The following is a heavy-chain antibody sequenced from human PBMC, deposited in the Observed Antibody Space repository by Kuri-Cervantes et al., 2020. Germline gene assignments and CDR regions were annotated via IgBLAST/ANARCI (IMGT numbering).Heavy chain of an antibody. V-gene: IGHV3-33*01. CDR1: GFTFSSYG. J-gene: IGHJ6*02. CDR2: IWYDGSNK. CDR3: ARSHLRGGMDV. Sequence: GGSLRLSCAASGFTFSSYGMHWVRQAPGKGLEWVAVIWYDGSNKYYADSVKGRFTISRDNAKNSLYLQMNSLRAEDTALYHCARSHLRGGMDVWGQGTTVTVSS.